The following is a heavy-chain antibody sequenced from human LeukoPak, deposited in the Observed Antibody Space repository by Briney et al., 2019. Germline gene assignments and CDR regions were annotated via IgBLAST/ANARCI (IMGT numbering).Heavy chain of an antibody. Sequence: GASVKVSCKVSGYTLTELSMNWVRQAPGKGLEWWGGFDPEDGETIYATKFQGRVTMTEDTSTDTAYMELSSLRSEDTAVYYCATDQGGRYFDWSEGYYFDYWGQGTLVTVSS. CDR2: FDPEDGET. J-gene: IGHJ4*02. CDR1: GYTLTELS. V-gene: IGHV1-24*01. D-gene: IGHD3-9*01. CDR3: ATDQGGRYFDWSEGYYFDY.